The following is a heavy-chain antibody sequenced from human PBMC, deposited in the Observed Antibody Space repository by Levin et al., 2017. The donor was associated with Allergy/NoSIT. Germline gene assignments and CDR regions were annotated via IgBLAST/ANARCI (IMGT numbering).Heavy chain of an antibody. J-gene: IGHJ4*02. CDR3: ASRPGEDPYYFDY. V-gene: IGHV3-23*01. Sequence: PGESLKISCVVSGFTLSDYGTSWVRQAPGKGLEWVSSIRGRADTTYYADSVKGRFTISRDNSKNTLYLQMNNLRAEDTALYYCASRPGEDPYYFDYWGQGTLVTVSS. CDR1: GFTLSDYG. CDR2: IRGRADTT. D-gene: IGHD7-27*01.